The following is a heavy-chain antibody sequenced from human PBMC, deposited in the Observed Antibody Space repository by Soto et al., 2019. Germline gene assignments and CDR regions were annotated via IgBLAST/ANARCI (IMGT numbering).Heavy chain of an antibody. J-gene: IGHJ4*02. V-gene: IGHV5-10-1*01. D-gene: IGHD3-22*01. CDR2: IDPSDSYT. Sequence: PGASLKISCKGSGYSFTSYWISWVRQMPGKGLEWMGRIDPSDSYTNYSPSFQGHVTISADKSISTAYLQWSSLKASDTAMYYCARGGRLYYDSSGYYPPRSDYWGQGTLVTVSS. CDR1: GYSFTSYW. CDR3: ARGGRLYYDSSGYYPPRSDY.